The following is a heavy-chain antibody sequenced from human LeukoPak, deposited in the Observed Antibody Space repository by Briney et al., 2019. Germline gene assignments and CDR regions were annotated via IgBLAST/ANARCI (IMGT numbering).Heavy chain of an antibody. Sequence: GESLKISCKGSGYSFTSYWIGWVRPMPGKSLEWRGIIYPGDSDTRYSPSFQSHVTISADKSISTAYLQCSSLKVSDTAMYYCAREGDINCSSTSCCYNSYFDYWGQGTLVTVSS. CDR2: IYPGDSDT. V-gene: IGHV5-51*01. J-gene: IGHJ4*02. CDR1: GYSFTSYW. D-gene: IGHD2-2*01. CDR3: AREGDINCSSTSCCYNSYFDY.